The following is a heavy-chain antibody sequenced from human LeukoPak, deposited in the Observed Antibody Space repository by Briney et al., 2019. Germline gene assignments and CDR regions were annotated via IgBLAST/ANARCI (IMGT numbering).Heavy chain of an antibody. Sequence: GMSLRLSCAASGFTFSSYAMHWVRQAPGKGLEWVAVISYDGSNKYYADSVKGRFTISRDNSKNTLYLQMNSLRAEDTAVYYCARTSVYDSHFDYWGQGTLVTVSS. CDR2: ISYDGSNK. CDR3: ARTSVYDSHFDY. V-gene: IGHV3-30-3*01. D-gene: IGHD5/OR15-5a*01. CDR1: GFTFSSYA. J-gene: IGHJ4*02.